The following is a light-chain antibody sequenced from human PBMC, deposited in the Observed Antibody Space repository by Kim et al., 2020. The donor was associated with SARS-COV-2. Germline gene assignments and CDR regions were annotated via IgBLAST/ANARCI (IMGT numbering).Light chain of an antibody. V-gene: IGLV3-1*01. Sequence: SYELTQPPSVYVSPGQTATITCSGDKLGDKYACWYQQKPGQSPVLVIYQDIRRPSGIPERFSGSNSGNTATLTISGTQAIDEADYYCQAWDSSLNYVFGT. CDR3: QAWDSSLNYV. CDR2: QDI. J-gene: IGLJ1*01. CDR1: KLGDKY.